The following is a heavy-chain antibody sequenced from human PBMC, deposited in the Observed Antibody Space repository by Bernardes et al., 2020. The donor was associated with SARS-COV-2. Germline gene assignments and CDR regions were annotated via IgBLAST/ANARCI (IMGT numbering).Heavy chain of an antibody. Sequence: GGSLRLSCAASGFTFSSYAMSWVRQAPGKGLEWVSAISGSGGSTYYADSVKGRFTISRDNSKNTLYLQMNSLRAEDTAVYYCAKDTTGGYSLGVAWYFDLWGRGTLVTVSS. J-gene: IGHJ2*01. CDR3: AKDTTGGYSLGVAWYFDL. D-gene: IGHD2-8*02. CDR2: ISGSGGST. V-gene: IGHV3-23*01. CDR1: GFTFSSYA.